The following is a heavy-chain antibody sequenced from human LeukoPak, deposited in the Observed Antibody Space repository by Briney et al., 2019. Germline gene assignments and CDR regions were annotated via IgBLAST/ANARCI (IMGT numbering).Heavy chain of an antibody. CDR3: AKDLVGSYWYFDL. V-gene: IGHV3-23*01. CDR2: ISGSGGST. Sequence: GGSLRLSCAASGFTFSSYAMSWDRQAPGKGLEWVSAISGSGGSTYYADSVKGRFTISRDNSKNTLYLQMNSLRAEDTAVYYCAKDLVGSYWYFDLWGRGTLVTVSS. CDR1: GFTFSSYA. J-gene: IGHJ2*01. D-gene: IGHD2-15*01.